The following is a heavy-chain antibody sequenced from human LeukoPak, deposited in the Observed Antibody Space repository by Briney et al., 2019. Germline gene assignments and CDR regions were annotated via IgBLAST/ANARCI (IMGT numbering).Heavy chain of an antibody. CDR1: GFAFTSYA. D-gene: IGHD4-23*01. Sequence: GGSLRLSCAASGFAFTSYAMNWVRQAPGKGLEWVSVISGSGGSIYYTESVKGRFTISKDKAKNSLYLQMNSLRAEDTAVYYCAKDSGGGYYYMDVWGKGTTVTVSS. CDR2: ISGSGGSI. CDR3: AKDSGGGYYYMDV. V-gene: IGHV3-23*01. J-gene: IGHJ6*03.